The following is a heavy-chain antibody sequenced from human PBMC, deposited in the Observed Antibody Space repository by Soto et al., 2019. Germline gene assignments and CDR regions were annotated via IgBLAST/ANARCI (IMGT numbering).Heavy chain of an antibody. CDR1: GGTFSSYA. CDR3: ASPSGGTTVTTPLAFDI. CDR2: IIPIFGTA. Sequence: QVQLVQSGAEVKKPGSSVKVSCKASGGTFSSYAISWVRQAPGQGLEWMGGIIPIFGTANYAQKFQGRVTITADESTNTAYMELSSLRSEDTAVYYCASPSGGTTVTTPLAFDIWGQGTMVTVSS. J-gene: IGHJ3*02. V-gene: IGHV1-69*12. D-gene: IGHD4-17*01.